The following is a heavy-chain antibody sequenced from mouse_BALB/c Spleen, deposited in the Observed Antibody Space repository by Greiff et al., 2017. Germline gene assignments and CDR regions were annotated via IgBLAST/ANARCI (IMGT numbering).Heavy chain of an antibody. V-gene: IGHV5-4*02. CDR3: ARDSSGYVWFAY. J-gene: IGHJ3*01. D-gene: IGHD3-1*01. CDR1: GFTFSDYY. CDR2: ISDGGSYT. Sequence: DVHLVESGGGLVKPGGSLKLSCAASGFTFSDYYMYWVRQTPEKRLEWVATISDGGSYTYYPDSVKGRFTISRDNAKNNLYLQMSSLKSEDTAMYYCARDSSGYVWFAYWGQGTLVTVSA.